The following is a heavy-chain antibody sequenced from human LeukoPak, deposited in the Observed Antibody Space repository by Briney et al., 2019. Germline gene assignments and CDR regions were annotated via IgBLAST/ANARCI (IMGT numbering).Heavy chain of an antibody. CDR3: AKGYSSRTPNAFDI. D-gene: IGHD6-13*01. V-gene: IGHV3-7*03. Sequence: GGSLRLSCAASGFTFSSYWMTWVRQAPGRGLEWVANMKRDGSEKYYADSVKGRFTISRDNAKNSLYLQMNSLRAEDMALYYCAKGYSSRTPNAFDIWGQGTMVTVSS. CDR2: MKRDGSEK. J-gene: IGHJ3*02. CDR1: GFTFSSYW.